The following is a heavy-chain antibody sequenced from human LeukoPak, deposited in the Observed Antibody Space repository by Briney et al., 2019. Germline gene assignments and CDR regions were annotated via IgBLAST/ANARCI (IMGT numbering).Heavy chain of an antibody. CDR2: IKQDGSEN. V-gene: IGHV3-7*01. CDR3: TKEDAVTPPRYAFDV. Sequence: GGSLRLSCAPSGFTVSDNYMSWVRQAPGKGLEWVANIKQDGSENYYVDSVKGRFTISRDNAKNSLYLQMNSLRVEDTAAYYCTKEDAVTPPRYAFDVWGQGTMVTVSS. J-gene: IGHJ3*01. D-gene: IGHD4-17*01. CDR1: GFTVSDNY.